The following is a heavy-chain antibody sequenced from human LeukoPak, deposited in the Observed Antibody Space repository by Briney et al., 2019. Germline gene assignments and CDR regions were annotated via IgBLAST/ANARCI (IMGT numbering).Heavy chain of an antibody. CDR3: AKESRDGYSFDY. D-gene: IGHD5-24*01. V-gene: IGHV3-9*01. CDR2: ISWNSGSI. CDR1: GFTFDDYA. Sequence: PGGSLRLSCAASGFTFDDYAMHWVRQAPGKGLEWVSGISWNSGSIGYADSVKGRFTISRDNAKNSLYLQMNSLRAEDTALYYCAKESRDGYSFDYWGQGTLVTVYS. J-gene: IGHJ4*02.